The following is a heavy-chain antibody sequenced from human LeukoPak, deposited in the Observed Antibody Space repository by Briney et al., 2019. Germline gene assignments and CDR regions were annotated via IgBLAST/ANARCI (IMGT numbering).Heavy chain of an antibody. V-gene: IGHV3-74*01. CDR2: ISPDGSLT. Sequence: GGSLRLSCAASGFPFSEYWMHWVRQAPGKGLQWVSRISPDGSLTPYVDSVKGRFTISRDNAKNTLYLQMSSLRAEDTAVYCCAVDYYGSGSHWGQGALVTVSA. J-gene: IGHJ4*02. D-gene: IGHD3-10*01. CDR1: GFPFSEYW. CDR3: AVDYYGSGSH.